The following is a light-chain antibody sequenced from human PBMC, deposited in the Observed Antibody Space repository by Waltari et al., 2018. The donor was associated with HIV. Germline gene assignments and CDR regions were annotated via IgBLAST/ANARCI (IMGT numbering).Light chain of an antibody. CDR1: SSNIRAGYA. J-gene: IGLJ2*01. CDR3: QSYDSSLTGSV. CDR2: GNT. V-gene: IGLV1-40*01. Sequence: QSVLTQPPSVSGAPGQRVTISCTGSSSNIRAGYAVHWYQQLPGTAPKLLIYGNTNRPSGVPDRFSGSKSGTSPSLAITGLQAEDEADYYCQSYDSSLTGSVFGGGTKLTVL.